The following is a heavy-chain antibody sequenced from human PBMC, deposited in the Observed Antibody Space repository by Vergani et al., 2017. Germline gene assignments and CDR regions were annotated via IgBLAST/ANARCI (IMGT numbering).Heavy chain of an antibody. CDR1: GGSFSGYY. V-gene: IGHV4-34*01. CDR2: ITHSGST. D-gene: IGHD6-13*01. Sequence: QVQLQQWGAGLLKPSETLSLTCAVYGGSFSGYYRSWIRQPPGKGLKWIGEITHSGSTNYNPSLKSRVTISVDTSKNQFSLKLSSVNSADTAVYYCERGLARGRNRVGKKQQLYDAFDIWGQGTMVTVSS. CDR3: ERGLARGRNRVGKKQQLYDAFDI. J-gene: IGHJ3*02.